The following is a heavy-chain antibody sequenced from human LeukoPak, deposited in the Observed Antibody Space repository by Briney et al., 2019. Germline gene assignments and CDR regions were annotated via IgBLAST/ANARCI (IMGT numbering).Heavy chain of an antibody. Sequence: LSGGSLRLSCAASGFTFSSYPMNWVRQAPGKGLEWVSAISTSGVGTYYADSVKGRFTISRDNSKNTLYLQMNSLRAEDTAVYYCAKAPFDRSGYYLDYWGQGTLVTVSS. CDR1: GFTFSSYP. J-gene: IGHJ4*02. V-gene: IGHV3-23*01. D-gene: IGHD3-22*01. CDR3: AKAPFDRSGYYLDY. CDR2: ISTSGVGT.